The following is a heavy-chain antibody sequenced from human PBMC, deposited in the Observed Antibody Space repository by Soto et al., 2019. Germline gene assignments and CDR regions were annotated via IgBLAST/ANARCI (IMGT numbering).Heavy chain of an antibody. D-gene: IGHD3-22*01. V-gene: IGHV4-30-4*01. CDR3: ASRSGYYFIAPNAFDI. CDR2: IYYSGST. Sequence: PSETLSLTCTVSGGSISSGDYYWSWIRQPPGKGLEWIGYIYYSGSTYYNPSLKSRVTISVDTSKNQFSLKLSSVTAADTAVYYCASRSGYYFIAPNAFDIWGRGTMVTVS. CDR1: GGSISSGDYY. J-gene: IGHJ3*02.